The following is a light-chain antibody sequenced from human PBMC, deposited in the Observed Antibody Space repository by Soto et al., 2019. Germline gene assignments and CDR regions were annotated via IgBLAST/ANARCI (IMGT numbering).Light chain of an antibody. CDR3: AAWDDSLNGVV. CDR2: SDN. Sequence: QSVLTQPPSASATPGQGVSISCSGSGPNIGTFYVSWYQHLPGTAPKLLIYSDNQRPSGVPDRFSGSKSGTSASLAISGLQSEDEADYYCAAWDDSLNGVVFGGGTKLTVL. J-gene: IGLJ2*01. V-gene: IGLV1-44*01. CDR1: GPNIGTFY.